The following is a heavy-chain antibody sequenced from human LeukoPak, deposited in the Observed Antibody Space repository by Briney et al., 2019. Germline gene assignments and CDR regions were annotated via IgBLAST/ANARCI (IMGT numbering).Heavy chain of an antibody. D-gene: IGHD6-6*01. CDR2: INHSGST. J-gene: IGHJ4*02. V-gene: IGHV4-34*01. CDR1: GGSISSYY. Sequence: PSETLSLTCTVSGGSISSYYWSWIRQPPGKGLEWIGEINHSGSTNYNPSLKSRVTISVDTSKNQFSLKLSSVTAADTAVYYCARGGRRSFVLDYWGQGTLVTVSS. CDR3: ARGGRRSFVLDY.